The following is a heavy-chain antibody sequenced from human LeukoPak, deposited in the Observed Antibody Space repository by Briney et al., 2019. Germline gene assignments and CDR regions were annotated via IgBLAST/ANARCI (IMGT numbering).Heavy chain of an antibody. CDR2: ISTSGSTI. J-gene: IGHJ4*02. Sequence: GGSLRLSCAASGFTFSSYDMNWLRQAPGKGLEWVSYISTSGSTIYYADSVKGRFTISRDNAKKSLYLQMNSLRAEDTAVYYCARDLYRIVVVPHYFDYWGQGTLVTVSS. V-gene: IGHV3-48*03. CDR1: GFTFSSYD. CDR3: ARDLYRIVVVPHYFDY. D-gene: IGHD3-22*01.